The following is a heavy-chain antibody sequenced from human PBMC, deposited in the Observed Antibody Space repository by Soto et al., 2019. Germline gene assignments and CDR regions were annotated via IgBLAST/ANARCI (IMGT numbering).Heavy chain of an antibody. CDR3: ARGGAMGVDY. CDR2: IYFDGITT. V-gene: IGHV3-74*01. CDR1: GFTFNTHL. D-gene: IGHD1-26*01. J-gene: IGHJ4*02. Sequence: GGSLRLSCTASGFTFNTHLMHWVRQAPGKGLVWVSRIYFDGITTNYADSVKGRLTVSRDNAKNTVYLHVNTLRDEDTAVYYCARGGAMGVDYWGQGTLITFSS.